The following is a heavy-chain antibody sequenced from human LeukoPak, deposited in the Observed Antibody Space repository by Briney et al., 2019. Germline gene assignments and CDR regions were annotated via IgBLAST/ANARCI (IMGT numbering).Heavy chain of an antibody. J-gene: IGHJ4*02. Sequence: ASVKVSCKASGYTFTGYYMHWVRQAPGQGLEWMGWINPNSGGTNYAQKFQGRVTMTRDTSISTAYMELSRLRSDDTAVYYCARDEGPYYGSGSSPYFDYWGQGTLVTVSS. V-gene: IGHV1-2*02. D-gene: IGHD3-10*01. CDR2: INPNSGGT. CDR3: ARDEGPYYGSGSSPYFDY. CDR1: GYTFTGYY.